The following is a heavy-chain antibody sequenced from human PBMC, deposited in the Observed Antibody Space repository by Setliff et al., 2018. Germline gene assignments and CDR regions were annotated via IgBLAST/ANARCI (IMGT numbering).Heavy chain of an antibody. J-gene: IGHJ4*02. Sequence: ASVKVSCKASGYTFTSYAMHWVRQAPGQRLEWMGWINAGNGNTKYSQKFQGRVTITRDTSASTAYMGLSSLRSEDTAVYYCARVRSGWLGDYWGQGTLVTVSS. V-gene: IGHV1-3*01. CDR2: INAGNGNT. D-gene: IGHD6-19*01. CDR3: ARVRSGWLGDY. CDR1: GYTFTSYA.